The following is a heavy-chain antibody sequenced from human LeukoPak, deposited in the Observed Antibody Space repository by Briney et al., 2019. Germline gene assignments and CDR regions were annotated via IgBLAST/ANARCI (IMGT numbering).Heavy chain of an antibody. D-gene: IGHD3-3*02. J-gene: IGHJ6*03. CDR3: AREKSFLEWLSTGRRDGYYMDV. Sequence: GGSLRLFCAASGFTFISYNINWARQAPGKGREWVSSISSSSSSYKDYADSVKGRFTVSRDNAKNSLYLQMNSLRAEDTAVYYCAREKSFLEWLSTGRRDGYYMDVWGKGTTVTVSS. V-gene: IGHV3-21*01. CDR1: GFTFISYN. CDR2: ISSSSSSYK.